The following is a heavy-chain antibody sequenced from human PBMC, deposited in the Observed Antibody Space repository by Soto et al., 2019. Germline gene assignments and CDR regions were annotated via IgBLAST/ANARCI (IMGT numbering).Heavy chain of an antibody. V-gene: IGHV3-21*01. CDR2: ISSSSSYI. J-gene: IGHJ6*02. CDR1: GFTFSSYS. Sequence: GGSLRLSCAASGFTFSSYSMNWVRQAPGKGLEWVSSISSSSSYIYYADSVKGRFTISRDNAKNSLYLQMNSLRAEDTAVYYCARFCSGGSCYSVNYYYYGMDVWGQGTTVTVSS. CDR3: ARFCSGGSCYSVNYYYYGMDV. D-gene: IGHD2-15*01.